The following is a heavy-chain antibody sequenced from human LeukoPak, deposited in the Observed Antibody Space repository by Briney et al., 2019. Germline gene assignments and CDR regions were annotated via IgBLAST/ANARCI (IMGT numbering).Heavy chain of an antibody. CDR3: ARFTPQGYGWGGYNRFDP. CDR1: GGSISSGSYY. V-gene: IGHV4-61*09. J-gene: IGHJ5*02. Sequence: PSQTLSLTCTVSGGSISSGSYYWNWIRQPAGKGLEWIGYIYYSGSTNYNPSLKSRVTISLDTSKNQFSLNLTSVTAADTAVYYCARFTPQGYGWGGYNRFDPWGQGTLVTVSS. D-gene: IGHD3-16*01. CDR2: IYYSGST.